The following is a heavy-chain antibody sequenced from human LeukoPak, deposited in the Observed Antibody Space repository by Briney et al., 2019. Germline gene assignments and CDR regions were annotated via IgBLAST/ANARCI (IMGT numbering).Heavy chain of an antibody. CDR1: GFTFSSYW. V-gene: IGHV3-74*01. J-gene: IGHJ4*03. CDR2: INSDGSST. D-gene: IGHD3-16*02. Sequence: PGGSLRLSCAASGFTFSSYWMHWVRQAPGKGLGMVSGINSDGSSTSYADSVKGRFTISRDNAKNTLYLQMNSLRAEDTRVYHWARAPPSVIDYWGPGELVTVSS. CDR3: ARAPPSVIDY.